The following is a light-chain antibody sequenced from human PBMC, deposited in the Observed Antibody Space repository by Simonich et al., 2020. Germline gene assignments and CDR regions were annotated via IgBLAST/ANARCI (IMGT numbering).Light chain of an antibody. Sequence: QSALTQPASVSGSPGQSITISCTGTSSDVGSYNLVSWDQQHPGQAPKLMIYEGSKRPSGVSNRFSGSKSGNTASLTISGLQAEDEADYYCCSYAGSSTVVFGGGTKLTVL. CDR3: CSYAGSSTVV. CDR2: EGS. J-gene: IGLJ2*01. CDR1: SSDVGSYNL. V-gene: IGLV2-23*01.